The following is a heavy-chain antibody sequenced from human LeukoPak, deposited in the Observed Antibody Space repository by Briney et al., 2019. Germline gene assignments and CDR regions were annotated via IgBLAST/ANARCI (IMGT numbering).Heavy chain of an antibody. Sequence: GGSLRLSCAAPGFTFSSYAMSWVRQAPGKGLEWVSAISGSGGSTYYADSVKGRFTISRDNSKNTLYLQMNSLRAEDTAVYYCAKDQSDILDFDYWGQGTLVTVSS. CDR1: GFTFSSYA. D-gene: IGHD3-9*01. V-gene: IGHV3-23*01. CDR2: ISGSGGST. CDR3: AKDQSDILDFDY. J-gene: IGHJ4*02.